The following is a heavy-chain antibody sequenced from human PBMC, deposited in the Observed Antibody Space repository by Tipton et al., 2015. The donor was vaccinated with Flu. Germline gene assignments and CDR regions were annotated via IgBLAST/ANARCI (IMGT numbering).Heavy chain of an antibody. CDR3: TLFRAGYYWLSY. V-gene: IGHV3-23*05. CDR2: MFRTGSP. CDR1: GFIFTATG. Sequence: SLRLSCVTSGFIFTATGMSWVRQVPGKGLEWVAAMFRTGSPYYSDFVEGRFTMSRDESKNTVYLQMTSLRAEDTAVYYCTLFRAGYYWLSYWGQGTLVTVSS. D-gene: IGHD3-9*01. J-gene: IGHJ4*02.